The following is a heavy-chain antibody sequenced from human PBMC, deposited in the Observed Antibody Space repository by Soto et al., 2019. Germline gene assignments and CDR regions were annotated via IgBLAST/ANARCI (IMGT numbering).Heavy chain of an antibody. CDR3: ARDATRCSGGTCLDY. D-gene: IGHD2-15*01. J-gene: IGHJ4*02. CDR1: GFTFSSFS. V-gene: IGHV3-48*02. CDR2: ISSSSSTI. Sequence: EVQLMESGGGLVQPGGSLRLSCAASGFTFSSFSMHWVRQAPGKGLEWVAYISSSSSTIYYADSVRGRFTISRDNAKNSLYLQMNSLRDEDTAVFYCARDATRCSGGTCLDYWGQGTLVTVSS.